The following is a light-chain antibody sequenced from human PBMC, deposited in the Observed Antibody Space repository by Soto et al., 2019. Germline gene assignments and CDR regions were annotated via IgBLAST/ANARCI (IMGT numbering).Light chain of an antibody. Sequence: QSVLTQPRSVSGSPGQSVTISCTGTSSDVGGYKYVSWYQQEPGKAPKLIIYGVSRWPSGVPNRFSGSKSGNRASLTISGLQAEDEGDYYCCSYAGGPEVFGTGTKVTV. CDR1: SSDVGGYKY. J-gene: IGLJ1*01. CDR3: CSYAGGPEV. V-gene: IGLV2-11*01. CDR2: GVS.